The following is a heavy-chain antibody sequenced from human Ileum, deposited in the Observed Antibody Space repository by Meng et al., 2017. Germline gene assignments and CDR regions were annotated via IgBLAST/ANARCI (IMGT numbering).Heavy chain of an antibody. CDR2: INNSGTT. Sequence: QVQLQQWGAGLFKPSETLSLTCAVYGGSFTDSYGGWIRQPPGKGLEWXGEINNSGTTNSNPSLKSRVTISVDTSKSQFSLKLSSVTAADTAVYYCARGGRPRYWGQGALVTFSS. CDR3: ARGGRPRY. V-gene: IGHV4-34*01. J-gene: IGHJ4*02. CDR1: GGSFTDSY. D-gene: IGHD3-16*02.